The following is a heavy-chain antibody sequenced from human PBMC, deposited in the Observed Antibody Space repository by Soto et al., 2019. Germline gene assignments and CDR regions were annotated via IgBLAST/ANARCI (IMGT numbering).Heavy chain of an antibody. D-gene: IGHD3-22*01. CDR2: IVVGSGNT. J-gene: IGHJ4*02. CDR1: GVTFTSCA. Sequence: SVKACCKASGVTFTSCALQSLHQAREQLLEWIGWIVVGSGNTNYAQKFQERVTITRDMSTSTAYMELSSLRSEDTAVYYCAADPGPLGLHYYYSSGYQVWGQGSLVTVSS. CDR3: AADPGPLGLHYYYSSGYQV. V-gene: IGHV1-58*01.